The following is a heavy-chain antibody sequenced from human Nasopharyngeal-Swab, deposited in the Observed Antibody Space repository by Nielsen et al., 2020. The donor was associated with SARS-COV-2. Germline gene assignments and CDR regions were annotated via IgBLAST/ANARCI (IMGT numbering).Heavy chain of an antibody. CDR3: ARELYDSSGYYWDY. V-gene: IGHV1-18*01. D-gene: IGHD3-22*01. J-gene: IGHJ4*02. CDR1: GYTFTGYG. Sequence: ASVKVSCKASGYTFTGYGISWVRQAPGQGLEWMGWISAYNGNTNYAQKLQGRVTMTTDTSTSTAYMELRSLGSDDTAVYYCARELYDSSGYYWDYWGQGTLVTVSS. CDR2: ISAYNGNT.